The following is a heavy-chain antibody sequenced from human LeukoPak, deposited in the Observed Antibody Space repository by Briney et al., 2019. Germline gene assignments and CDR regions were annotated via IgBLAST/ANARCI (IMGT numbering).Heavy chain of an antibody. J-gene: IGHJ4*02. D-gene: IGHD3-10*01. CDR2: IYYSGST. CDR1: SGSISSGGYY. V-gene: IGHV4-31*03. Sequence: SETLSLTCTVSSGSISSGGYYWSWIRQHPGKGLEWIGYIYYSGSTYYNPSLKSRVTISVDTSKNQFSLKLSSVTAADTAVYYCARDEEVRGVLDYWGQGTLVTVSS. CDR3: ARDEEVRGVLDY.